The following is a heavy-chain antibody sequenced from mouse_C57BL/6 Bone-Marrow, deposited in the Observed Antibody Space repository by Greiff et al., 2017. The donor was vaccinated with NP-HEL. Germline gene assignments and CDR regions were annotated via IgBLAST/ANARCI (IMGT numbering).Heavy chain of an antibody. V-gene: IGHV1-81*01. CDR1: GYTFTSYG. Sequence: VQVVESGAELARPGASVKLSCKASGYTFTSYGISWVKQRTGQGLEWIGEIYPRSGNTYYNEKFKGKATLTADKSSSTAYMELRSLTSEDSAVYFCARSPVYYDYHWYFDVWGTGTTVTVSS. CDR2: IYPRSGNT. D-gene: IGHD2-4*01. J-gene: IGHJ1*03. CDR3: ARSPVYYDYHWYFDV.